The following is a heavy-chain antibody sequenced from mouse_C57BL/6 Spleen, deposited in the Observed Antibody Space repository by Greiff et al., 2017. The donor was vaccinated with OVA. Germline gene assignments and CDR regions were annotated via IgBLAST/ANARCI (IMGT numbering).Heavy chain of an antibody. CDR1: GYTFTDYY. CDR2: INPYNGGT. V-gene: IGHV1-19*01. D-gene: IGHD3-3*01. CDR3: ARGGGTLYYFDY. Sequence: EVQLQQSGPVLVKPGASVKMSCKASGYTFTDYYMNWVKQSHGKSLEWIGVINPYNGGTSYNQKFKGKATLTVDKSSSTAYMELNSLTSEDSAVYYCARGGGTLYYFDYWGQGTTLTVSS. J-gene: IGHJ2*01.